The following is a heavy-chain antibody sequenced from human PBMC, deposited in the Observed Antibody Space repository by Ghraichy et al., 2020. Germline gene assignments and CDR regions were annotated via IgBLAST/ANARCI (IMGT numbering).Heavy chain of an antibody. J-gene: IGHJ4*02. Sequence: SETLSLTCTVSGGSISSYYWSWIRQPPGKGLEWIGYIYYSGSTNYNPSLKSRVTISVDTSKNQFSLKLSSVTAADTAVYYCARHRVIGWTSDYWGQGTLVTVSS. CDR2: IYYSGST. CDR3: ARHRVIGWTSDY. V-gene: IGHV4-59*08. D-gene: IGHD2-15*01. CDR1: GGSISSYY.